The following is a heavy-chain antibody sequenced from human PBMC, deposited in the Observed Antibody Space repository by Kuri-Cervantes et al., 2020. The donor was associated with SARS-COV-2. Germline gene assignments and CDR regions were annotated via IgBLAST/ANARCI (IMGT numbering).Heavy chain of an antibody. J-gene: IGHJ4*02. CDR3: AREMTYYYDSGYFDY. CDR1: GFTFSDYY. D-gene: IGHD3-22*01. CDR2: ISSSSSYT. Sequence: GGSLRLSCAASGFTFSDYYMSWIRQAPGKGLEWVSYISSSSSYTNYADSVKGRFTISRDNSKNTLYLQMNSLRAEDTAVYYCAREMTYYYDSGYFDYWGQGTLVTVSS. V-gene: IGHV3-11*06.